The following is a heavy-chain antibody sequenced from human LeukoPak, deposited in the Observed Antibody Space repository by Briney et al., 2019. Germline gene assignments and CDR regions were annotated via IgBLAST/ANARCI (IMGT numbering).Heavy chain of an antibody. Sequence: ASVKVSCKVSGYTLTELSMHWVRQAPGQGLEWMGWISAYNGNTNYAQKLQGRVTMTTDTSTSTAYMELRSLRSDDTAVYYCARDPLGTGNYDYWGQGTLVTVSS. CDR2: ISAYNGNT. CDR1: GYTLTELS. V-gene: IGHV1-18*01. J-gene: IGHJ4*02. D-gene: IGHD4-11*01. CDR3: ARDPLGTGNYDY.